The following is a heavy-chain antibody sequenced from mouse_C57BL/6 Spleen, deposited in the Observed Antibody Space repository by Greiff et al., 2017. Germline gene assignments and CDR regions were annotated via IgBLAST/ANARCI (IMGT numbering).Heavy chain of an antibody. Sequence: VKLQQPGAELVKPGASVKLSCKASGYTFSSYWMHWVKQRPGRGLEWIGWLYPISGGTKYNEKFKSKATLTVDKPSSTAYMQLSGLTSEESAYYYGARGGIYDGCWFTYWGQGTLVTVSA. CDR1: GYTFSSYW. J-gene: IGHJ3*01. CDR2: LYPISGGT. D-gene: IGHD2-3*01. V-gene: IGHV1-72*01. CDR3: ARGGIYDGCWFTY.